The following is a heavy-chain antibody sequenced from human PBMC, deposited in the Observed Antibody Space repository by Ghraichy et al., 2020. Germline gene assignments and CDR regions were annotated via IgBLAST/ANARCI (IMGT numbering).Heavy chain of an antibody. CDR3: AAGRLTGSYLSWAFDI. D-gene: IGHD3-10*01. J-gene: IGHJ3*02. V-gene: IGHV1-58*01. CDR2: IVVGSGNT. Sequence: SVKVSCKASGFSFSNSAVQWVRQARGQRLEWIGWIVVGSGNTNYAQKFQERVTLSRDMATSTAYMELSSLRSEDTAVYYCAAGRLTGSYLSWAFDIWGQGTMVTVSS. CDR1: GFSFSNSA.